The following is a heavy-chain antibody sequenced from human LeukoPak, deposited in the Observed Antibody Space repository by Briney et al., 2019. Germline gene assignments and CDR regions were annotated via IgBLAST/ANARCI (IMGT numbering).Heavy chain of an antibody. CDR1: GFTFSSYA. D-gene: IGHD3-22*01. CDR2: ISGSGGAT. Sequence: PGGSLRLSCAASGFTFSSYAMSWVRQAPGKGLEWVSAISGSGGATYYADSAKGRFTISRDNSKNTVYLQMNSLRADDTAVYYCAGIWGPSSSWPWGFDYWGQRALVTVSS. J-gene: IGHJ4*02. CDR3: AGIWGPSSSWPWGFDY. V-gene: IGHV3-23*01.